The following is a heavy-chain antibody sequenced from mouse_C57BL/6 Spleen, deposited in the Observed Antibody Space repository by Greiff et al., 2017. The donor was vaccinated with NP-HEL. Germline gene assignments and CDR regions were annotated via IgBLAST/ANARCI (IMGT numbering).Heavy chain of an antibody. CDR1: GYSFTDYN. CDR3: ARRETTVAPTGFAY. V-gene: IGHV1-39*01. Sequence: VQLQQSGPELVKPGASVKISCKASGYSFTDYNMNWVKQSNGKGLEWIGVINPNYGTTSYNQKFKGKATLTVDQSSSTAYMQLNSLTSEDSAVYYCARRETTVAPTGFAYWGQGTLVTVSA. J-gene: IGHJ3*01. CDR2: INPNYGTT. D-gene: IGHD1-1*01.